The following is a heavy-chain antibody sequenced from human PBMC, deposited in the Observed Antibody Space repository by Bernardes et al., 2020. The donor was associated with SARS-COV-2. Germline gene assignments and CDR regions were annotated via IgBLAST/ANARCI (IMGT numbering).Heavy chain of an antibody. CDR3: AKDVGIFGVVIMGGLDY. J-gene: IGHJ4*02. CDR2: ISASGEST. Sequence: GGSLRLSCAASGFTFSNYVMSWVRQAPGKGLEWVSTISASGESTYYADSVKGRFTISRDNSKYTLYLQMNSLRADDTAVYYCAKDVGIFGVVIMGGLDYWGQGTLVTVSS. CDR1: GFTFSNYV. D-gene: IGHD3-3*01. V-gene: IGHV3-23*01.